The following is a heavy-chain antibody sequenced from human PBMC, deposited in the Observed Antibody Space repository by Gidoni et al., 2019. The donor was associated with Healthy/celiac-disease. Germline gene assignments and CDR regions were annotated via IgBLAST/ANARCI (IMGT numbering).Heavy chain of an antibody. V-gene: IGHV1-2*02. CDR3: ARDQLDIILMVYADTFDP. CDR1: GYTFTCYY. Sequence: QVQLVQSVAEVKKPGASVKVSCKASGYTFTCYYMHWVRQAPGQGLEWMGLINPNSGSTNYAQKFHGRVTMTRDTSISTDYMEMSRLRLNDTAVYYCARDQLDIILMVYADTFDPWGQGTLVTVSS. J-gene: IGHJ5*02. D-gene: IGHD2-8*01. CDR2: INPNSGST.